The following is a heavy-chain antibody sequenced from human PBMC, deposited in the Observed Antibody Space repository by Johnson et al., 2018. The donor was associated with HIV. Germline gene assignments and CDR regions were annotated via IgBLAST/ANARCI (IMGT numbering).Heavy chain of an antibody. J-gene: IGHJ3*02. CDR2: ISWKSGSI. CDR1: GFTFDDYA. Sequence: VQLVESGGGVVQPGRSLRLSCAASGFTFDDYAMHWVRQAPGKGLEWVSGISWKSGSIGYADSVKGRFTISRDNSKNTVYYCARLYCSSTSCYEGGVDGFDIWGQGTMVTVSS. CDR3: VDGFDI. D-gene: IGHD2-2*01. V-gene: IGHV3-9*01.